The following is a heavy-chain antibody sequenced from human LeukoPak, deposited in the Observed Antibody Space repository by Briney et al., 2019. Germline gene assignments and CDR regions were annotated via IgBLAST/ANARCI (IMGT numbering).Heavy chain of an antibody. V-gene: IGHV1-69*13. Sequence: GASVKVFCKASGGTFSSYAISWVRQAPGQGLEWMGGIIPIFGTANYAQKFQGRVTITADESTSTAYMELSSLRSEDTAVYYCARERGSSSWHNWFDPWGPGTLVTVSS. CDR1: GGTFSSYA. J-gene: IGHJ5*02. CDR2: IIPIFGTA. D-gene: IGHD6-13*01. CDR3: ARERGSSSWHNWFDP.